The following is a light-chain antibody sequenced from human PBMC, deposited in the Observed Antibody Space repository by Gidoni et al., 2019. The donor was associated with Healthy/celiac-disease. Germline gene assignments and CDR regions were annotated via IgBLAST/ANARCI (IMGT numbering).Light chain of an antibody. CDR1: QSVLYSYNNKNY. CDR2: WAS. J-gene: IGKJ1*01. CDR3: QQYYSTLGT. Sequence: DIVMTQSPDSLAVSLGERATINCKSSQSVLYSYNNKNYLAWYQQKPGQPPKLLIYWASTRESGVPARFSGSGSGTDFTLTISSLQAEDVAVYYCQQYYSTLGTFXQXTKVEIK. V-gene: IGKV4-1*01.